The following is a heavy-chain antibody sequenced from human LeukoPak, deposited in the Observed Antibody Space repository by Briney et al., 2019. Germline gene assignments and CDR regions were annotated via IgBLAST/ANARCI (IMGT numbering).Heavy chain of an antibody. V-gene: IGHV3-30*18. CDR1: GFTFSSYG. D-gene: IGHD5-18*01. J-gene: IGHJ6*02. Sequence: GGSLRLSCAASGFTFSSYGMHWVRQAPGKGLEWVAVISYDGSSKYYADSVKGRFTISRDNSKNTLYLQMNSLRAEDTAVYYCAKDYSYGAYYYGMDVWGQGTTVTVSS. CDR3: AKDYSYGAYYYGMDV. CDR2: ISYDGSSK.